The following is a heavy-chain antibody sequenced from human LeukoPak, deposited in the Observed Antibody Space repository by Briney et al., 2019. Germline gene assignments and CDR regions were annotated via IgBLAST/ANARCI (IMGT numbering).Heavy chain of an antibody. CDR2: IYSGGST. CDR1: GFTVSSNY. D-gene: IGHD3-9*01. V-gene: IGHV3-53*01. Sequence: GRSLRLSCAASGFTVSSNYMSWVRQAPGKGLEWVSVIYSGGSTYYADSVKGRFTISRDNSKNTLYLQMNSLRAEDTAVYYCARGGGRQYFRKFYYRGQGTLVTVSS. CDR3: ARGGGRQYFRKFYY. J-gene: IGHJ4*02.